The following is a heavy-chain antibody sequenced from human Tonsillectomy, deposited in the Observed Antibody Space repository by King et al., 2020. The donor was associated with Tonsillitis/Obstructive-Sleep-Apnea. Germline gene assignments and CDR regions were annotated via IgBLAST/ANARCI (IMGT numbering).Heavy chain of an antibody. CDR3: AGEGIYDSSGYGDAFDI. Sequence: VQLVESGGGVVQPGRSLRLSCAASGFTFSSYAIHWVRQAPGKGLEWVAVISYDGSNKYYADSVKGRFTISRDNSKNTLDLQMNSLGAEDTAVYYCAGEGIYDSSGYGDAFDIWGQGTMATVSS. CDR1: GFTFSSYA. V-gene: IGHV3-30*04. CDR2: ISYDGSNK. J-gene: IGHJ3*02. D-gene: IGHD3-22*01.